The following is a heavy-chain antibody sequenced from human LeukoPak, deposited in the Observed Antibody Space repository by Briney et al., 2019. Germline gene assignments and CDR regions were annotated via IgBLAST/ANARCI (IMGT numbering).Heavy chain of an antibody. V-gene: IGHV1-2*02. Sequence: ASVKLSCKASGYTFTGYYMHWVRQAPGQGLEWMGWLNPNSGGTNYAQKFQGRVTMTRDTSISTAYMELSRLRSDDTAVYYCARVAGYSSGLTSKRQNNWFDPWGQGTLVTVSS. CDR2: LNPNSGGT. J-gene: IGHJ5*02. D-gene: IGHD6-19*01. CDR1: GYTFTGYY. CDR3: ARVAGYSSGLTSKRQNNWFDP.